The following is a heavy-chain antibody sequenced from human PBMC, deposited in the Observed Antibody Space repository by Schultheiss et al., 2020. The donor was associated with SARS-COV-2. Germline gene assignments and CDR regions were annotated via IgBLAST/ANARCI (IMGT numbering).Heavy chain of an antibody. J-gene: IGHJ4*02. V-gene: IGHV3-7*03. CDR2: IKQDGSEK. Sequence: GGSLRLSCAASGFTFSSYAMSWVRQAPGKGLEWVANIKQDGSEKYYVDSVKGRFTISRDNAKNSLYLQMNSLRAEDTAVYYCARVLSYTVTGDYFDYWGQGTLVTVSS. CDR1: GFTFSSYA. D-gene: IGHD4-17*01. CDR3: ARVLSYTVTGDYFDY.